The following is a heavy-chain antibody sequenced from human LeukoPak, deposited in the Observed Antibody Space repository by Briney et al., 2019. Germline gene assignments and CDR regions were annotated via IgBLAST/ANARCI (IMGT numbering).Heavy chain of an antibody. Sequence: SETLSLTCTVSGGSISSYYWSWIRQPAGKRLEWIGRIYTSGSTNYNPSLKTRVTMSVDTSKNQFSLKLSSVTAADTAVYYCASTARRRVYDSSGYYQLDYWGQGTLVTVSS. CDR2: IYTSGST. V-gene: IGHV4-4*07. CDR1: GGSISSYY. CDR3: ASTARRRVYDSSGYYQLDY. J-gene: IGHJ4*02. D-gene: IGHD3-22*01.